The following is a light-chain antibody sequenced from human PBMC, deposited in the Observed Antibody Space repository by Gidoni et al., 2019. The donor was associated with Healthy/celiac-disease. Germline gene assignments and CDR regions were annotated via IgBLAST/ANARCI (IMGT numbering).Light chain of an antibody. J-gene: IGKJ3*01. CDR3: QQSYSTPLT. V-gene: IGKV1-39*01. CDR2: AAS. Sequence: DIQMTQSPSSLSASVGDRVTITCRASQSISSYLNWYQQKPGKAPKLLIYAASSLQSGVPSRFSCSVSGTDFTHTISSLQPEDFATYYCQQSYSTPLTFGPGTKVDIK. CDR1: QSISSY.